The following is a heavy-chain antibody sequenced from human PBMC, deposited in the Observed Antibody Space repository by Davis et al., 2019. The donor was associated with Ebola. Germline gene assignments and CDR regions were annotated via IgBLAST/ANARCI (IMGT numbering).Heavy chain of an antibody. V-gene: IGHV4-39*01. CDR3: ATDDY. CDR2: IYYSGST. Sequence: MPSETLSLTFTVSGGSISSSDYYWGWIRQPPGKGLEWIGNIYYSGSTYYNPSLKSRVTISVDTSKNQFSLNLNSVTAADTAVYYCATDDYWGQGTLVTVSS. CDR1: GGSISSSDYY. J-gene: IGHJ4*02.